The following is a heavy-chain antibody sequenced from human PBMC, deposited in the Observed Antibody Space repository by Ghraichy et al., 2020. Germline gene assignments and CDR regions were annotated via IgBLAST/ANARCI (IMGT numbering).Heavy chain of an antibody. V-gene: IGHV4-39*01. J-gene: IGHJ6*02. D-gene: IGHD3-3*01. CDR1: GGSISSSSYY. CDR3: ARHFGTTHSYYDFWSGYYPYYYYGMDV. CDR2: IYYSGST. Sequence: SETLSLTCTVSGGSISSSSYYWGWIRQPPGKGLEWIGSIYYSGSTYYNPSLKSRVTISVDTSKNQFSLKLSSVTAADTAVYYCARHFGTTHSYYDFWSGYYPYYYYGMDVWGQGTTVTVSS.